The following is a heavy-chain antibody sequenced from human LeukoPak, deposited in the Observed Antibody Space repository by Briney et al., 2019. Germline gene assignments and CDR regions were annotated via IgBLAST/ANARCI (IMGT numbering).Heavy chain of an antibody. Sequence: GGSLRLSCAASEFTFSKYWMHWVRQAPGKGLVWVSRLNSDGTYTSYADSVKGRFTMSRDNAKNTLYLQMNSLRAEDTAVYYCARGARGYSYGYGDYWGQGTLVTVSS. CDR2: LNSDGTYT. D-gene: IGHD5-18*01. CDR3: ARGARGYSYGYGDY. V-gene: IGHV3-74*01. CDR1: EFTFSKYW. J-gene: IGHJ4*02.